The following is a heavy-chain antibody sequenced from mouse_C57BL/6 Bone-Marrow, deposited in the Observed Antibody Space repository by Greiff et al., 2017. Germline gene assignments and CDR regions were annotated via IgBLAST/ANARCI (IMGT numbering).Heavy chain of an antibody. J-gene: IGHJ1*03. CDR3: ARGDYYGRGWYFDV. Sequence: VQLQQSGAELVKPVASVKMSCKASGYTFTTYPIEWMKQNHGKSLEWIGNFHPYNDDTKYNEKFKGKATLTVEKSSSTVYLELSRLTSDDSAVYYCARGDYYGRGWYFDVWGTGTTVTVSS. CDR1: GYTFTTYP. V-gene: IGHV1-47*01. D-gene: IGHD1-1*01. CDR2: FHPYNDDT.